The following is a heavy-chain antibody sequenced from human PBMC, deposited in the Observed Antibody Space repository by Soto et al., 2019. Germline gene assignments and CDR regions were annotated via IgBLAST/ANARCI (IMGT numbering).Heavy chain of an antibody. J-gene: IGHJ4*02. CDR3: VLWPPYYFDY. CDR2: ISGSGGST. CDR1: GFTFSSYA. V-gene: IGHV3-23*01. D-gene: IGHD3-10*01. Sequence: EVQLLASGGGLVQPGGYLSLSCAASGFTFSSYAMSWVRQAPGKGLEWVSAISGSGGSTYYADSVKGRFTIYTDNSKNTLYLQMNSLRAEDTAVYYCVLWPPYYFDYWGQGTLVTVSS.